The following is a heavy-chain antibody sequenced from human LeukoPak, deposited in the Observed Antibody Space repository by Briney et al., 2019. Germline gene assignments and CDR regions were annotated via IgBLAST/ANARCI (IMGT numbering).Heavy chain of an antibody. CDR2: INSDGSST. Sequence: GGSLRLSCAASGFTFSSYWMHWVRQAPGKGLVWVSRINSDGSSTSYADSVKGRFTISRDNAKNTLYLQMDSLRAEDTAVYYCASHSGGRDGYNSVDYWGQGTLVTVSS. V-gene: IGHV3-74*01. J-gene: IGHJ4*02. D-gene: IGHD5-24*01. CDR1: GFTFSSYW. CDR3: ASHSGGRDGYNSVDY.